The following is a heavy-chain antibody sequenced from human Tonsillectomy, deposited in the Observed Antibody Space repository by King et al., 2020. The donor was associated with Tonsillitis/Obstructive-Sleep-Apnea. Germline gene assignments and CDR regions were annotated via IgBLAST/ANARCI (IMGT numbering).Heavy chain of an antibody. Sequence: QLVQSGAEVKKPGSSVKVSCKASGGTFSSHAVAWVRQAPGQGLEWMGGIIPIFGKATYAQKFQGRVTITADEPSSTAYMELSCLRSEDTAVYYCARLGDRLNFYYMDVWGKGTTVSVSS. CDR2: IIPIFGKA. CDR1: GGTFSSHA. J-gene: IGHJ6*03. V-gene: IGHV1-69*01. D-gene: IGHD6-6*01. CDR3: ARLGDRLNFYYMDV.